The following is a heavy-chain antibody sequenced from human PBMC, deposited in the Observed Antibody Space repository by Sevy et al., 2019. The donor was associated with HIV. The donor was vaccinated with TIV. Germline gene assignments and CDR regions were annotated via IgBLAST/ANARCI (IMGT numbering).Heavy chain of an antibody. Sequence: GGSLRLSCAASGFTFDDYAMHWVRQAPGKGLEWVSGISWNSGIVNYGDSVKGRFTVSRDNAKNSLYLQMNSLRPEDTAFYYCATDRLLRPSPHSDFWGQGTLVTVSS. CDR1: GFTFDDYA. J-gene: IGHJ4*02. D-gene: IGHD3-22*01. V-gene: IGHV3-9*01. CDR3: ATDRLLRPSPHSDF. CDR2: ISWNSGIV.